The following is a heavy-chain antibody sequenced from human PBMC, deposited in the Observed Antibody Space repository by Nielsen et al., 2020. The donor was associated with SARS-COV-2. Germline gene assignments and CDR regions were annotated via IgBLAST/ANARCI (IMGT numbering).Heavy chain of an antibody. CDR3: ARGLHYYDSSGYHFDY. Sequence: SETLSLTCTVSGGSISSGGYYWGWIRQPPGKGLEWIGSIYYSGSTYYNPSLKSRVTISVDTSKNQFSLKLSSMTAADTAVYYCARGLHYYDSSGYHFDYWGQGTLVTVSS. CDR2: IYYSGST. V-gene: IGHV4-39*01. J-gene: IGHJ4*02. D-gene: IGHD3-22*01. CDR1: GGSISSGGYY.